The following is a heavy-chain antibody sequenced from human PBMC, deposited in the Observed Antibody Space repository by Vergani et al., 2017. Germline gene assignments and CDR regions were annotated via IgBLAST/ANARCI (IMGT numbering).Heavy chain of an antibody. CDR2: INPSDGHT. J-gene: IGHJ4*02. CDR1: GYNFSNYY. D-gene: IGHD3-9*01. CDR3: ARGDYGILTGYRY. V-gene: IGHV1-46*03. Sequence: QVQVVQSGAEVKKSGASVKVSCKTSGYNFSNYYMHWLRQAPGQVLEWMGIINPSDGHTNYAQMFQGRVTMTRDTSTSPVYMELGSLRSEDTAMYYCARGDYGILTGYRYWGQGTLVTVSA.